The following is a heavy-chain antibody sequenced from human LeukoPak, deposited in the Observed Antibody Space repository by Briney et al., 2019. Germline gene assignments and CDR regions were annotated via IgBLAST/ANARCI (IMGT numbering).Heavy chain of an antibody. Sequence: GESLKISCKGSGYSFTSYWIGWVRQIPGKGLEWMGIIYPGDSDTRYSPSFQGQVTISADKSISTAYLQWSSLKASDTAMYYCARGGRGYCTSISCYSLDYWGQGTLVTVSS. D-gene: IGHD2-2*01. CDR3: ARGGRGYCTSISCYSLDY. CDR1: GYSFTSYW. CDR2: IYPGDSDT. V-gene: IGHV5-51*01. J-gene: IGHJ4*02.